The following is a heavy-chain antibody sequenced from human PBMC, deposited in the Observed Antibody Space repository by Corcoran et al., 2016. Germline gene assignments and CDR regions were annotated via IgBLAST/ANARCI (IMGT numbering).Heavy chain of an antibody. CDR1: GFTVSSNY. Sequence: EVQLVESGGGLIQPGGSLRLSCAASGFTVSSNYMSWVRQAPGKGLEWVSVIYSGGSTYYADSVKGRFTISRDNSKNTLYLQMNSLRAEDTAVYYCARGRGYCSSTSCNSGWGQGTLVTVSS. CDR2: IYSGGST. CDR3: ARGRGYCSSTSCNSG. V-gene: IGHV3-53*01. D-gene: IGHD2-2*02. J-gene: IGHJ4*02.